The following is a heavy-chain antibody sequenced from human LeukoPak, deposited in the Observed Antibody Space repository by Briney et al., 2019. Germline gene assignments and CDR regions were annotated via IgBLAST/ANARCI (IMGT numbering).Heavy chain of an antibody. CDR3: ARDPSDGRYTYGSLYYYYMDV. D-gene: IGHD5-18*01. Sequence: ASVKVSCKASGGTFSSYAISWVRQAPGQGLEWMGGIIPSGGSTSYAQKFQGRVTMTRDTSTSTVYMELSSLRSEDTAVYYCARDPSDGRYTYGSLYYYYMDVWGKGTTVTVSS. CDR2: IIPSGGST. V-gene: IGHV1-46*01. CDR1: GGTFSSYA. J-gene: IGHJ6*03.